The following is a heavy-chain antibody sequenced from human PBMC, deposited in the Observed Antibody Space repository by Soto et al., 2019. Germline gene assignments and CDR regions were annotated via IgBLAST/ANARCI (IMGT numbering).Heavy chain of an antibody. CDR2: ISWNGDAT. CDR1: GFTFDDYA. CDR3: ANLPLYGSGFDC. D-gene: IGHD3-10*01. V-gene: IGHV3-9*01. Sequence: EVQLVESGGGLVQPGGSLRLSCAASGFTFDDYAIHWVRQIPGKGLEWVSGISWNGDATGYADSVKGRFTISRDNAKNSLYLKMDRLKAEDTPMYYCANLPLYGSGFDCWGQGTLVTVSS. J-gene: IGHJ4*02.